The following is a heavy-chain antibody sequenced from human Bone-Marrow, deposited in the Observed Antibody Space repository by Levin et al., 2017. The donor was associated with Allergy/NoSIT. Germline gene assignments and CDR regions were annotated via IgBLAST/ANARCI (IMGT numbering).Heavy chain of an antibody. CDR1: GDSISSSTYY. J-gene: IGHJ4*02. Sequence: GSLRLSCKVSGDSISSSTYYWGWIRQPPGMGLEWIGTISSSGGTYYNPSLRSRVTMSVDTSRNQFSLKLTSVTAADSAVYSCARHILGYCASTSCTNNYFDYWGQGTLVTVSS. V-gene: IGHV4-39*01. CDR2: ISSSGGT. CDR3: ARHILGYCASTSCTNNYFDY. D-gene: IGHD2-2*01.